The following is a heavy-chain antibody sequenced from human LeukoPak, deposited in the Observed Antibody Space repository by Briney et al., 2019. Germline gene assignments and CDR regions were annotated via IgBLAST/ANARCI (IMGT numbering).Heavy chain of an antibody. CDR3: AKDLFGSSSHYFDY. CDR1: GFTFDDYA. J-gene: IGHJ4*02. V-gene: IGHV3-9*01. D-gene: IGHD6-6*01. Sequence: GGSLRLSCAASGFTFDDYAMHWVRQAPGKGLEWVSGINWNSDSIGYADSVKGRFTISRDNAKNSLYLQMNSLRAEDTAVYYCAKDLFGSSSHYFDYWGQGTLVTVSS. CDR2: INWNSDSI.